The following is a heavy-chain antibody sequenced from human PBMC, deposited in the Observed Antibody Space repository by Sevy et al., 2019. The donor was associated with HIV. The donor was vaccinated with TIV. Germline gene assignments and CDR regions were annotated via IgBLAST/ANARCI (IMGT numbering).Heavy chain of an antibody. J-gene: IGHJ5*02. CDR3: AIRPTAA. CDR2: IQVDGREK. Sequence: GESLKISCAASGFTLSDSGVHWVRQAPGKGLEWVAFIQVDGREKFYTDSVKGRFTISRDSSKNTVYLQMNSLRGEDTAVYYCAIRPTAAWGQGTLVTVSS. V-gene: IGHV3-30*02. CDR1: GFTLSDSG.